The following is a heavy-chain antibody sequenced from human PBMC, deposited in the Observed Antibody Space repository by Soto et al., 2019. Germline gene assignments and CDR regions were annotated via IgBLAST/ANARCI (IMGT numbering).Heavy chain of an antibody. CDR2: ISSSSSYI. CDR3: ARDGPPPYSSGWQRVAFDY. CDR1: GFTFSSYS. Sequence: EVQLVESGGGLVKPGGSLRLSCAASGFTFSSYSMNWVRQAPGKGLEWVSSISSSSSYIYYADSVKGRFTISRDNAKNSLYLQMNSLRAEDTAVYYCARDGPPPYSSGWQRVAFDYWGQGTLVTVSS. J-gene: IGHJ4*02. D-gene: IGHD6-19*01. V-gene: IGHV3-21*01.